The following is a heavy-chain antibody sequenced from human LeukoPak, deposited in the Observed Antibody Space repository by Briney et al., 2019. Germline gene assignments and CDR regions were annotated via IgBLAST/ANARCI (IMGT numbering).Heavy chain of an antibody. CDR1: GSSISSGGYY. CDR3: ARGPAMIVSVGAFDI. V-gene: IGHV4-31*03. D-gene: IGHD3-22*01. J-gene: IGHJ3*02. CDR2: IYYSTST. Sequence: SDPLSPTCCVSGSSISSGGYYWSWIRQHPGKGLEWIGYIYYSTSTSYNPSSQSRVTISVATSKNQCSLKLSSVTAADTALYYCARGPAMIVSVGAFDIWGQGTMVTVSS.